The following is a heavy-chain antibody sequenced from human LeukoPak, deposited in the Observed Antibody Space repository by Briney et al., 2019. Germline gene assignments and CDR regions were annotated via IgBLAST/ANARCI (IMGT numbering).Heavy chain of an antibody. D-gene: IGHD4-17*01. CDR3: ARDSYGHDY. J-gene: IGHJ4*02. CDR1: GFTVSSNY. V-gene: IGHV3-66*01. Sequence: GGSLRLSCAASGFTVSSNYMSWFRQAPGKGLEWVSVIYSGDNTYYADSVKGRFTISRDNSKNTLYLQMNSLRAEDTAVYYCARDSYGHDYWGQGTLVTVSS. CDR2: IYSGDNT.